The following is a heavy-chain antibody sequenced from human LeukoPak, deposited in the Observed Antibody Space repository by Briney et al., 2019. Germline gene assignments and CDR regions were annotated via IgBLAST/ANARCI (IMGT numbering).Heavy chain of an antibody. J-gene: IGHJ5*02. CDR1: GFTFSNYY. D-gene: IGHD2-2*01. Sequence: GGSLRLSCAASGFTFSNYYMNWVRQAPGKGLEWVANIKQDGSEKYDVDSVKGRFTISRDNAKNSLYLQMNSLRAEDTAVYYCARDRYQLPFRWFDPWGQGTLVTVSS. CDR2: IKQDGSEK. V-gene: IGHV3-7*01. CDR3: ARDRYQLPFRWFDP.